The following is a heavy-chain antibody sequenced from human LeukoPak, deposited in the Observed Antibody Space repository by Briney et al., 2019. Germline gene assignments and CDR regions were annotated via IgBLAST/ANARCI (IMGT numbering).Heavy chain of an antibody. J-gene: IGHJ4*02. CDR2: INTDGTST. D-gene: IGHD1-14*01. Sequence: AGGSLRLSCAAAGFTFSSYWMHWVRHAPGKGLVWVSRINTDGTSTIYADSVKGRFTISRDNAKNTLYLQMNSLKTEDTAVYYCATEFEGGEYYRRFDYWGQGTLVTVSS. CDR3: ATEFEGGEYYRRFDY. V-gene: IGHV3-74*01. CDR1: GFTFSSYW.